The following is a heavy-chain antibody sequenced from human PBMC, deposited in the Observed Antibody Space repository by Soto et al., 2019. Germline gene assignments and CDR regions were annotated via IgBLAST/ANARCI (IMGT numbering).Heavy chain of an antibody. D-gene: IGHD4-4*01. CDR1: GYSINSDYY. J-gene: IGHJ6*02. CDR2: VYRTAIP. Sequence: PSETLSLTCHVSGYSINSDYYWAWIRQPPGKGLEWIGSVYRTAIPLYNPSLKSRVSISVDMSKNQFSLNLTSVTAADTAVYYCATNYAYYYYYGMDVWGQGTTVTVSS. V-gene: IGHV4-38-2*01. CDR3: ATNYAYYYYYGMDV.